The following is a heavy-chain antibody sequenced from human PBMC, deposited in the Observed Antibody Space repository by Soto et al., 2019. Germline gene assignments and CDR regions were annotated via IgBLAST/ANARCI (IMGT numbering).Heavy chain of an antibody. Sequence: GGSLRLSCAASGFTFSSYWMSWVRQAPGKGLEWVANIKQDGSEEYYVDSVKGRFTISRDNAKNSLYLQMNSLRAEDTAVYYCASPSAAYYYYGMDVWGQGTTVTVSS. CDR3: ASPSAAYYYYGMDV. J-gene: IGHJ6*02. CDR1: GFTFSSYW. V-gene: IGHV3-7*05. CDR2: IKQDGSEE.